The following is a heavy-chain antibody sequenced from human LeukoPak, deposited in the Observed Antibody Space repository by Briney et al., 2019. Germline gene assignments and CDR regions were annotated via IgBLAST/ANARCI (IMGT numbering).Heavy chain of an antibody. CDR1: GYTFTSYD. CDR2: INPSGGST. J-gene: IGHJ4*02. D-gene: IGHD5-18*01. V-gene: IGHV1-46*01. CDR3: ATHKDTAMVQYYFDY. Sequence: ASVTVSCKASGYTFTSYDINWVRQAPGQGLEWMGIINPSGGSTSYAQKFQGRVTMTRDTSTSTVYMELSSLRSEDTAVYYCATHKDTAMVQYYFDYWGQGTLVTVSS.